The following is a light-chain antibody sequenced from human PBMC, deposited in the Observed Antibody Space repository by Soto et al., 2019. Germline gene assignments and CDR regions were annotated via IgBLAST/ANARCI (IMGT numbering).Light chain of an antibody. J-gene: IGKJ5*01. CDR3: QQLNSSTQT. CDR1: RGISSY. Sequence: IQLTQSPSSLSASVGGRVTVTCQASRGISSYLAWYQQKPGKPPKLLVYSASTLQSGVPSRFSGSGSGPDLTLTISSMKPEDSATYFCQQLNSSTQTFGHGTRLEIK. V-gene: IGKV1-9*01. CDR2: SAS.